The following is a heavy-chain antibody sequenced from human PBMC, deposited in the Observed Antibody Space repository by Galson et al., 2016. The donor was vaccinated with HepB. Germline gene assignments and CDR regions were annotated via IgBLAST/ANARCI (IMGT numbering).Heavy chain of an antibody. CDR3: AKDRYSSTWHWFDP. D-gene: IGHD6-13*01. V-gene: IGHV3-9*01. CDR1: GFTFRNYA. Sequence: SLRLSCAASGFTFRNYAMHWVRQVPGKGLEWASSISWNSANRDYADSVKGRFTISRDNAKNSLYLDMNSLRGNDTALYYRAKDRYSSTWHWFDPWGQGTLVTVSS. J-gene: IGHJ5*02. CDR2: ISWNSANR.